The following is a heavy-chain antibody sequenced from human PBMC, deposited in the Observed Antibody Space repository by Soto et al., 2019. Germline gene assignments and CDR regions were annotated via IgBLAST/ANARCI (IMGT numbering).Heavy chain of an antibody. J-gene: IGHJ4*02. Sequence: SETLSLTCIVSGGSISSSNYYWGWIRQPPGKGLEWIGSIYYSGSTYYNPSLKSRATISGDTSKNQFALKLTSVTAADTAVYYCAINFDNWGQGILVTVSS. CDR1: GGSISSSNYY. CDR2: IYYSGST. CDR3: AINFDN. V-gene: IGHV4-39*01.